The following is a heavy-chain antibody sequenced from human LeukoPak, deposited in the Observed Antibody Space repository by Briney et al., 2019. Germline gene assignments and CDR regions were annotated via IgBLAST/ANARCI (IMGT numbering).Heavy chain of an antibody. CDR2: ISGSGGST. Sequence: TGGSLRLSCAASGFTSSSYWMHWVRQVPGKGLVWVSAISGSGGSTNYADSVKGRFTISRDKSKNTLYLQMNSLRVEDTAVYYCAKSAGQGAFDIWGQGTMVTVSS. V-gene: IGHV3-23*01. CDR1: GFTSSSYW. J-gene: IGHJ3*02. D-gene: IGHD6-13*01. CDR3: AKSAGQGAFDI.